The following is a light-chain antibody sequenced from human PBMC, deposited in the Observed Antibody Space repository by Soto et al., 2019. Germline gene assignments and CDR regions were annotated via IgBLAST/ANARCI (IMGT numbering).Light chain of an antibody. CDR3: SSYAGSNCL. Sequence: QSALTQPPSASGSPGQSVTISCTGTSSTVGGYNYVSWYQHHPGKAPKLVLYKVNKRPSGVPDRFSGSKSGYTASLTVSGLQAEDEADYYCSSYAGSNCLFGGGTELTVL. CDR2: KVN. CDR1: SSTVGGYNY. V-gene: IGLV2-8*01. J-gene: IGLJ2*01.